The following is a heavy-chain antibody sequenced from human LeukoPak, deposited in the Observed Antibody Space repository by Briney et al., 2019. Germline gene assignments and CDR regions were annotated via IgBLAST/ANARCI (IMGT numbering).Heavy chain of an antibody. J-gene: IGHJ4*02. V-gene: IGHV3-23*01. CDR2: ISGSGGST. D-gene: IGHD3-10*01. CDR1: GFTFSSYA. CDR3: AKVGLLWFGELPWDFDY. Sequence: PGGSLRLSCAASGFTFSSYAMSWVRQAPGKGLEWVSAISGSGGSTYYADSVKGRFTISRDNSKNTLYLQMNSLRAEDTAVYYCAKVGLLWFGELPWDFDYWGQGTLVTVSS.